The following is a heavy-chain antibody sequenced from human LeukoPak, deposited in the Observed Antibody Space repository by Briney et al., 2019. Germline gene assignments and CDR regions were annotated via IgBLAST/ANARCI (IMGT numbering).Heavy chain of an antibody. CDR3: ERVGVGLNDAFDM. V-gene: IGHV1-2*06. D-gene: IGHD3-10*01. CDR1: GYTFTGYF. Sequence: ASVKVSCKASGYTFTGYFMNWVRQAPGQGPEWMGRINPKTGGTNYAQKFQGRVTMTRDTSITTGYMELSRLRSDDTAVYYCERVGVGLNDAFDMWGQGTLVTVSS. CDR2: INPKTGGT. J-gene: IGHJ3*02.